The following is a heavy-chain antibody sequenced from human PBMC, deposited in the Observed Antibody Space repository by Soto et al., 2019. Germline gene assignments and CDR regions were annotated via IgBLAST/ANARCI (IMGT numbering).Heavy chain of an antibody. CDR3: ARVLAARFFGMDV. CDR1: GFTFSSYS. J-gene: IGHJ6*02. CDR2: ISSSSSYI. D-gene: IGHD6-6*01. Sequence: EVQLVESGGGLVKPGGSLRLSCAASGFTFSSYSMNWVRQAPGKRLEWVSSISSSSSYIYYADSVKGRFTISRDNVKNSLYLQMNSLRAEDTAVYYCARVLAARFFGMDVWGQGTTVTVSS. V-gene: IGHV3-21*01.